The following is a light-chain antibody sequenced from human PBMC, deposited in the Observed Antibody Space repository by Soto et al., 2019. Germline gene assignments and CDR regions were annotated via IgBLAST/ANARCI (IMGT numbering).Light chain of an antibody. CDR2: DIS. J-gene: IGKJ2*01. Sequence: EIVLTQFPATLSLSPGDRATLSCSASQSVHSYLAWPQQKPGQAPRLLVYDISNRATAIPARFTGSGSGADFIHAISSLEPEDSAVYYCHQRNACQRKTFGQGTKLEI. V-gene: IGKV3-11*01. CDR3: HQRNACQRKT. CDR1: QSVHSY.